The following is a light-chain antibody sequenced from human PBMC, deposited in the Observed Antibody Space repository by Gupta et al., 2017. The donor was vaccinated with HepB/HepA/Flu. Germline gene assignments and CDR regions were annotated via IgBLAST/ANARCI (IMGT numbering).Light chain of an antibody. CDR2: DAS. Sequence: IVLTQSPATLSLSPGERATLSCRASQSVSSYLAWYQQKPGQAPRLLIYDASNRATGIPARFSGSGSGTDFTLTISSLEPEDVAVYYCQQRSNWRTFGGGTEVEIK. CDR1: QSVSSY. V-gene: IGKV3-11*01. J-gene: IGKJ4*01. CDR3: QQRSNWRT.